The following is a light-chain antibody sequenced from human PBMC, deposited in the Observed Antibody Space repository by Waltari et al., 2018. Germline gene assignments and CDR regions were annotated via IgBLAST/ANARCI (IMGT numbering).Light chain of an antibody. CDR2: DDI. CDR3: QVWDSSSDHNYV. J-gene: IGLJ1*01. V-gene: IGLV3-21*02. CDR1: NIGSKR. Sequence: SYVLTQPPSVSVAPGQPARITCGGTNIGSKRWHWSQQRPGQAPVLVLYDDIDRPSGIPERFSGSNSGNTATLTISRVEAGDEADYYCQVWDSSSDHNYVFGTGTKVTVL.